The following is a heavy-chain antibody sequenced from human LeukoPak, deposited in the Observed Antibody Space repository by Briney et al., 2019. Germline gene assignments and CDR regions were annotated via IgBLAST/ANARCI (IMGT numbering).Heavy chain of an antibody. V-gene: IGHV4-39*07. J-gene: IGHJ3*02. CDR2: IYYSGST. CDR3: ARVGAAAGNDAFDI. Sequence: KPSETLSLTCTVSGGSISSSSYYWGWIRQPPGKGLEWIGSIYYSGSTYYNPSLKSRVTISVDTSKNQFSLKLSSVTAADTAVYYCARVGAAAGNDAFDIWGQGTMVTVSS. D-gene: IGHD6-13*01. CDR1: GGSISSSSYY.